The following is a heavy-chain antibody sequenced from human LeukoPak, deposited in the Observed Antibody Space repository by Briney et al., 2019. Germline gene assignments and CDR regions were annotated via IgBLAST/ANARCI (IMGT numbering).Heavy chain of an antibody. CDR2: IYYSGST. CDR1: GGSISSSSYY. V-gene: IGHV4-39*07. J-gene: IGHJ4*02. CDR3: ASQYSSPYLFDY. Sequence: PSETLSLTCTVSGGSISSSSYYWGWIRQPPGKGLEWIGSIYYSGSTYYNPSLKSRVTISVDTSKNQFSLKLSSVTAADTAVYYCASQYSSPYLFDYWGQGTLVTVSS. D-gene: IGHD6-6*01.